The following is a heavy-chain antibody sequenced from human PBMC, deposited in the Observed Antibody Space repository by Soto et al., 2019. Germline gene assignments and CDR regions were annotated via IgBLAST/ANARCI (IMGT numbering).Heavy chain of an antibody. V-gene: IGHV3-74*01. Sequence: PGGSLRLSCAASGFTFSSYWMHWVRQAPGKGLVWVSRINSDGSSTSYADSVKGRFTISRDNARNSLYLQMNSLRAEDTAVYYCARRYCGGGSCYYAFDTWGQGTMVTVS. D-gene: IGHD2-15*01. CDR2: INSDGSST. J-gene: IGHJ3*02. CDR3: ARRYCGGGSCYYAFDT. CDR1: GFTFSSYW.